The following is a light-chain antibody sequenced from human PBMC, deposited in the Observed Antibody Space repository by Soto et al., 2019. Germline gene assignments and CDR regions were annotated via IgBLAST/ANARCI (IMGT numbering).Light chain of an antibody. CDR1: QAIGAY. V-gene: IGKV1-33*01. CDR2: DAS. CDR3: QHYDTFPYS. Sequence: DIQLTQSPSSLSASVGDRITITCQASQAIGAYLNWYRQKPGQPPKRLVFDASNLGTGVPSRFSGIGSATHFTFTITSLQPEDVATYYCQHYDTFPYSFGQGTKLEIQ. J-gene: IGKJ2*01.